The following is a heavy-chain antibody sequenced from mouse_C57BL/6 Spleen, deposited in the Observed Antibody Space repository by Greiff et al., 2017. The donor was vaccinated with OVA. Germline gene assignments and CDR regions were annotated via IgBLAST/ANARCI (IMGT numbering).Heavy chain of an antibody. CDR1: GFTFSDYG. CDR3: ATYYSNYGFDY. D-gene: IGHD2-5*01. J-gene: IGHJ2*01. Sequence: EVNVVESGGGLVKPGGSLKLSCAASGFTFSDYGMHWVRQAPEKGLEWVAYISSGSCTIYYADTVKGRFTISRDNAKNTLFLQMTSLRSEDTAMYYCATYYSNYGFDYWGQGTTLTVSS. V-gene: IGHV5-17*01. CDR2: ISSGSCTI.